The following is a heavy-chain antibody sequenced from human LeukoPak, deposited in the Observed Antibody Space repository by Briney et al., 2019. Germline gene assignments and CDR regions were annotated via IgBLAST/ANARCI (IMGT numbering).Heavy chain of an antibody. D-gene: IGHD3-22*01. Sequence: ASVKVSCKASGYTFTGYYMHWVRQAPGQGLEWMGWINPNSGGTNYAQKFQGRVTMTRDTSISTAYMELSRLRSDDTAVYYCARDLDYYDSSGYYYYWGQGTLVTVSS. CDR3: ARDLDYYDSSGYYYY. CDR2: INPNSGGT. CDR1: GYTFTGYY. J-gene: IGHJ4*02. V-gene: IGHV1-2*02.